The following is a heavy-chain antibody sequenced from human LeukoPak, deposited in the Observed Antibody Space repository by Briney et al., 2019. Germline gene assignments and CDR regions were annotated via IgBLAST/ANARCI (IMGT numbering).Heavy chain of an antibody. CDR1: GYTFPTYG. CDR2: ISPYNGNT. J-gene: IGHJ4*01. D-gene: IGHD1-26*01. Sequence: EASVKVSCKASGYTFPTYGISWVRQAPGQGLEGMGWISPYNGNTNYAQKFQGRVTMTTDTSTSTAYMELRSLRSDDTAVYYCARGMGRNTFADFDLWGQGTLVTVSS. V-gene: IGHV1-18*01. CDR3: ARGMGRNTFADFDL.